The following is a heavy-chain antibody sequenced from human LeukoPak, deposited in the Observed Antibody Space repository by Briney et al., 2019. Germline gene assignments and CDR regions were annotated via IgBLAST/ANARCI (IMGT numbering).Heavy chain of an antibody. CDR3: ATSRMTIIGGVRDY. CDR2: IKQDGSEE. CDR1: GFTFSSYE. D-gene: IGHD3-10*01. V-gene: IGHV3-7*01. J-gene: IGHJ4*02. Sequence: GGSLRLSCAASGFTFSSYEMNWVRQAPGKGLEWVAYIKQDGSEEYYGDSVKDRFTISRDNAKNSLYLHLHSLRAEDTAVYYCATSRMTIIGGVRDYWGQGTLVTVSS.